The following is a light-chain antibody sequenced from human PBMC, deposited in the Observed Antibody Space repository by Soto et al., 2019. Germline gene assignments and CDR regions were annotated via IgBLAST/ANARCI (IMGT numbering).Light chain of an antibody. J-gene: IGKJ1*01. Sequence: DIQMNQSPSSLSASVGDRVTITCRARQSISSYLNWYQQNPGKAPKLLIYAASSLQSGVPSRFSGTGSGTDFTLTISSLQPEDFATYYCQQSSSSLVTFGQGTKVEIK. V-gene: IGKV1-39*01. CDR3: QQSSSSLVT. CDR1: QSISSY. CDR2: AAS.